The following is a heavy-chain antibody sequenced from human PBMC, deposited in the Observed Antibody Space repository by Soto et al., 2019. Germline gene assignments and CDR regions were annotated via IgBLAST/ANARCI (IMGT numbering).Heavy chain of an antibody. J-gene: IGHJ2*01. CDR1: GFPFSTLA. V-gene: IGHV3-30-3*01. CDR3: ARDPLWGTAMVLWYFDL. D-gene: IGHD5-18*01. Sequence: QVQLGGSGGGGAKPGGSLRFSGEPSGFPFSTLAMHGFRKAPGKGLGWVAVISYDGSNKYYADPVKGRFTISRDNSKNTLYLQMNSLRAEDTAVYYCARDPLWGTAMVLWYFDLWGRGTLVTVSS. CDR2: ISYDGSNK.